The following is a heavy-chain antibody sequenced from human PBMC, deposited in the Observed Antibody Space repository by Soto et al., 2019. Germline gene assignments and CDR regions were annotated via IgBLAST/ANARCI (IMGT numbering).Heavy chain of an antibody. V-gene: IGHV3-30-3*01. CDR2: ISYDESNK. CDR3: ARVRGSSWYEGAFDI. Sequence: QVQLVESGGGVVQPGRSLRLSCAASGFTFSSYPMHWVHQAPDKGLEWVAFISYDESNKYYADSVKGRFTISRDNSKNTLYLQMNSLRAEDTAVYYCARVRGSSWYEGAFDIWGQGTMVTVSS. J-gene: IGHJ3*02. D-gene: IGHD6-13*01. CDR1: GFTFSSYP.